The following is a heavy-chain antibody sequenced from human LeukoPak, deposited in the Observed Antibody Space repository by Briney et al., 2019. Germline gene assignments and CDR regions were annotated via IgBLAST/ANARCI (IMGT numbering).Heavy chain of an antibody. J-gene: IGHJ4*02. CDR3: DRISLEIVVVTTALAIY. D-gene: IGHD2-21*02. Sequence: ASVKVSCKTSGGTFTTSTLTWVRQAPGHGLEWMRGIIPLFGTGNYDQTFLGRVPITADKSTTTDYRELSGLRSEDAAVLFRDRISLEIVVVTTALAIYWGQETLLTVSS. CDR2: IIPLFGTG. V-gene: IGHV1-69*06. CDR1: GGTFTTST.